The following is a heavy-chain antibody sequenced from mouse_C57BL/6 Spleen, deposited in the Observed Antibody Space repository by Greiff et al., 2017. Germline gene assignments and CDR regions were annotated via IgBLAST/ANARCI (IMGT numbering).Heavy chain of an antibody. Sequence: EVKLVESGGDLVKPGGSLKLSCAASGFTFSSYGMSWVRQTPDKRLEWVANISSGGSYTYYPDSVKGRFTISRDNAKNTLYLQMSSLKSEDTAMYYCARLSYGSVMDYWGQGTSVTVSS. J-gene: IGHJ4*01. CDR3: ARLSYGSVMDY. CDR2: ISSGGSYT. D-gene: IGHD1-1*01. V-gene: IGHV5-6*01. CDR1: GFTFSSYG.